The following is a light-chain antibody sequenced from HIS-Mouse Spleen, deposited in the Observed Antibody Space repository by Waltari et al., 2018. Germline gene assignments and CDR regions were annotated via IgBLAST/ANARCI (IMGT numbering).Light chain of an antibody. Sequence: QSALTQPASVSGSPGQSITISCPGTICDVGSYNLFPWYQQHPGKAPKLMIYEGSKRPSGVSNRFSGSKSGNTASLTISGLQAEDEADYYCCSYAGSSTWVFGGGTKLTVL. CDR3: CSYAGSSTWV. J-gene: IGLJ3*02. V-gene: IGLV2-23*01. CDR1: ICDVGSYNL. CDR2: EGS.